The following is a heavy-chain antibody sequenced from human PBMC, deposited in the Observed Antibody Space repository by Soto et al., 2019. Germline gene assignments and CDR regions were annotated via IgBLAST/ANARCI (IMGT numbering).Heavy chain of an antibody. CDR1: GFNFNVYS. CDR2: ISSSSNYI. CDR3: ARDRGSEVFDS. D-gene: IGHD5-12*01. J-gene: IGHJ5*01. Sequence: PVVSLRLSCAASGFNFNVYSMNWVRQAPGKGLEWISSISSSSNYIHYRDSVRGRFTISRDNAKNSLYLQLDSLRVEDTAVYFCARDRGSEVFDSWGQGTLVTVSS. V-gene: IGHV3-21*01.